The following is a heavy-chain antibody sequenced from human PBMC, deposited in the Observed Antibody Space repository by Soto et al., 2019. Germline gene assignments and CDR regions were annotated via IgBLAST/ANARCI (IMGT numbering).Heavy chain of an antibody. CDR2: ISSSSYI. Sequence: GSLRLSCAASGFTFSSYSMNWVRQAPGKGLEWVSSISSSSYIYYADSVKGRFTISRDNAKNSLYLQMNSLRAEDTAVYYCARDQRYCSGGSCYTGYYGMDVWGQGTTVTVSS. CDR3: ARDQRYCSGGSCYTGYYGMDV. J-gene: IGHJ6*02. V-gene: IGHV3-21*01. CDR1: GFTFSSYS. D-gene: IGHD2-15*01.